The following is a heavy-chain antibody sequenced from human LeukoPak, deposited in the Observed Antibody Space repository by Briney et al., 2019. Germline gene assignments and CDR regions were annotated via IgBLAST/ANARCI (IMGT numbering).Heavy chain of an antibody. CDR1: GGSISSYY. CDR3: ARDQGAVAGFDY. Sequence: SETLSLTCTVSGGSISSYYWSWIRQPPGKGLEWIGYIYYSGSTNYNPSLKSRVTISVDTSKNQFSLKLSSVTAADTAVYYCARDQGAVAGFDYWGQGTLVTVSS. V-gene: IGHV4-59*01. CDR2: IYYSGST. J-gene: IGHJ4*02. D-gene: IGHD6-19*01.